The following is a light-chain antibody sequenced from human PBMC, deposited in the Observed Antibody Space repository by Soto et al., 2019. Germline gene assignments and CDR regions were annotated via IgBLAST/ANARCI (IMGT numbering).Light chain of an antibody. CDR3: SSYTSSPTYV. CDR2: DVS. CDR1: SSDVGGNNY. Sequence: QSALTQPASVSGSLGQSITISCTGTSSDVGGNNYVSWYQQHPGKAPKLIIYDVSTRPSGVSNRFSGPKSGNTASLTISGLQAEDEADYYCSSYTSSPTYVFGPGTKLTVL. J-gene: IGLJ1*01. V-gene: IGLV2-14*01.